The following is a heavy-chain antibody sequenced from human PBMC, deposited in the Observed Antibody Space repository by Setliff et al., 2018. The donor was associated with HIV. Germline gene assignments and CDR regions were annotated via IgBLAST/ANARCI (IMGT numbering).Heavy chain of an antibody. J-gene: IGHJ5*01. D-gene: IGHD6-13*01. CDR2: VWYDGTNI. CDR1: GFNFRHFG. V-gene: IGHV3-30*02. Sequence: GGSLRLSCAASGFNFRHFGMHWVRQAPGKGLEWVALVWYDGTNIDYADSVKGRFTISRDNSRNTVHLQMSSLRVEDTAVYYCAKADDGAAAGPDSWGQGTLVTVSS. CDR3: AKADDGAAAGPDS.